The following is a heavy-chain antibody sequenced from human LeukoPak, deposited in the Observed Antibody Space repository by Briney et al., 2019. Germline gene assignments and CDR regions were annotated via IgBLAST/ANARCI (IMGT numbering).Heavy chain of an antibody. CDR3: ARDNRGHGSGTFDY. Sequence: GGSLRLSCAASGFTFSSYAMHWVRQAPGKGLEYVSAISSNGGSIYYANSVKGRFTISRDNSKNTLYLQMGSLRAEDMAVYYCARDNRGHGSGTFDYWGQGTLVTVSS. CDR1: GFTFSSYA. J-gene: IGHJ4*02. V-gene: IGHV3-64*01. CDR2: ISSNGGSI. D-gene: IGHD3-10*01.